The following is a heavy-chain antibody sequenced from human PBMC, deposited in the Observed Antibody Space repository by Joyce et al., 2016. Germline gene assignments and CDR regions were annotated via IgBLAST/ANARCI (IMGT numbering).Heavy chain of an antibody. CDR3: ARERNFGDLSFDP. D-gene: IGHD4-17*01. CDR2: KKPNSGNT. CDR1: GYTFTSYD. J-gene: IGHJ5*02. V-gene: IGHV1-8*01. Sequence: QVQLVQSGAEVKKPGASVKVSCKASGYTFTSYDITWVRQATGQGLEWIGWKKPNSGNTGYAQKFQGRVTMTWNTSISTAYMELSSLRSGDTAIYYCARERNFGDLSFDPWGQGTLVTVSS.